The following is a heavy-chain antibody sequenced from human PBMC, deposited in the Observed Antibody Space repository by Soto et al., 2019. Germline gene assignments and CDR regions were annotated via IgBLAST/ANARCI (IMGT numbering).Heavy chain of an antibody. CDR1: GFTFSSYA. CDR3: AKDTDSVVVPALDP. J-gene: IGHJ5*02. D-gene: IGHD2-2*01. Sequence: PGGSLRLCCAASGFTFSSYAMNWVRQAPGKGLEWVSAISGSGGSTYYADSVKGRFTISRDNSKNTPYLQMNSLRAEDTAVYYCAKDTDSVVVPALDPWAQGTLVTGSS. V-gene: IGHV3-23*01. CDR2: ISGSGGST.